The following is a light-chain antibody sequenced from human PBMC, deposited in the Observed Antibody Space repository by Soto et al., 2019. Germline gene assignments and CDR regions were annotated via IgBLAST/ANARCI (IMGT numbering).Light chain of an antibody. CDR1: QGIIDY. CDR3: QKYDSAPQT. Sequence: DIQMTQSPSSLSASVGDTVTITCRASQGIIDYLAWYQQIPGKAPNLLIYAASTLQIVVPSRFSGSGAGTDFTLTISSLQPEDAATYYCQKYDSAPQTFGPGTKVEIK. J-gene: IGKJ1*01. V-gene: IGKV1-27*01. CDR2: AAS.